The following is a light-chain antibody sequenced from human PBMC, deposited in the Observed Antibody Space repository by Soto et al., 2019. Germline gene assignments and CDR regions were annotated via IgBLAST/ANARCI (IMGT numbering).Light chain of an antibody. J-gene: IGKJ1*01. V-gene: IGKV3-15*01. CDR3: QQYNKWPPRT. Sequence: EIVMTQSPATLSVSPGERATLSCRASQSVRSNLAWYQQKPGQAPRLLIYGASTRATGIPARFSGSGSGTEFTLTISSLQSEDSAVYYCQQYNKWPPRTFGQGTKVDIK. CDR2: GAS. CDR1: QSVRSN.